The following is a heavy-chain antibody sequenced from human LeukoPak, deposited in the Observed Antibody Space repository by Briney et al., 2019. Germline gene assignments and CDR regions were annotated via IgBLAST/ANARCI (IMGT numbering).Heavy chain of an antibody. CDR3: ARGDYYYSYYMDV. CDR2: IYYSGST. Sequence: SETLSLTCTVSGGSISTYYWNWIRQPPGKGPEWIGYIYYSGSTNYNPSLKSRVTISVDTSKKQFSLKLSSVTAADTAMYYCARGDYYYSYYMDVWGKGTTVTVSS. V-gene: IGHV4-59*01. J-gene: IGHJ6*03. CDR1: GGSISTYY.